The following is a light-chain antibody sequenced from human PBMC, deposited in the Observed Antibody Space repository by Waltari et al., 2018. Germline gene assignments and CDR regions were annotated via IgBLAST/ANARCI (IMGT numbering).Light chain of an antibody. CDR2: EVS. CDR1: DSDVGAYDF. J-gene: IGLJ1*01. CDR3: SSYTTSSAPGV. Sequence: QSALTQPASVSGSPGQSITISCSGTDSDVGAYDFVSWYQQHPGKAPHLIIYEVSNRPSGISNRFSASKSGNTASLTISWLQAEDEADNYCSSYTTSSAPGVFGTGTRVTVL. V-gene: IGLV2-14*01.